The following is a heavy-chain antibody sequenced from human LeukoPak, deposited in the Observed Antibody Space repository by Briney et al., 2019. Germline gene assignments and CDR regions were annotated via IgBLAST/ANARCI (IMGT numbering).Heavy chain of an antibody. CDR2: NKSKTDGWTT. CDR3: TTDRYYDAAYTT. Sequence: PGGSLRLSCAASGFTFSNAWMSWVRQAPGKGLEWVGRNKSKTDGWTTDYAAPVKGRFTISRDDSKTTVYLRMNSLKTEDTAVYYCTTDRYYDAAYTTWGQGTLVTVSS. J-gene: IGHJ4*02. CDR1: GFTFSNAW. D-gene: IGHD3-22*01. V-gene: IGHV3-15*01.